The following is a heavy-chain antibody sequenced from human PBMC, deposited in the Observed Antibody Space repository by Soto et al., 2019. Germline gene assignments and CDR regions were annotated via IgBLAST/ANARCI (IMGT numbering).Heavy chain of an antibody. V-gene: IGHV3-15*01. CDR2: IKSKTDGGTT. D-gene: IGHD3-3*01. J-gene: IGHJ4*02. CDR1: GFTFSNAW. Sequence: EVQLVESGGGLVKPGGSLRLSCAASGFTFSNAWMSWVRQAPGKGLEWVGRIKSKTDGGTTDYAAPVKGRFTISRDDSKYTLYLQMKRLKTEDTAVYYCNTTTFRCLEWLPHDYWGQGALVTVS. CDR3: NTTTFRCLEWLPHDY.